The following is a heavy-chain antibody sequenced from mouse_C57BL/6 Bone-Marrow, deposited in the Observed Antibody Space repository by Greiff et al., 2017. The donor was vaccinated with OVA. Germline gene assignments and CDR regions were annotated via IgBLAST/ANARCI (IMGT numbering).Heavy chain of an antibody. CDR1: GFTFSSYG. J-gene: IGHJ3*01. Sequence: EVKLMESGGDLVKPGGSLKLSCAASGFTFSSYGMSWVRQTPDKRLEWVATISSGGSYTYYPDSVKGRFTISRDNAKNTLYLQMSSLKSEDTAMYYCARHEGPYDYDSYWGQGTLVTVSA. CDR3: ARHEGPYDYDSY. D-gene: IGHD2-4*01. CDR2: ISSGGSYT. V-gene: IGHV5-6*01.